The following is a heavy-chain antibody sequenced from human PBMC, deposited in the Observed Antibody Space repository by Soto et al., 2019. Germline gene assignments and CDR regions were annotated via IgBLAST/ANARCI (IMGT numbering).Heavy chain of an antibody. CDR1: GFTFSNAW. CDR3: TTGLPIEIRQLVSSSKREDGGFYGMDV. V-gene: IGHV3-15*07. J-gene: IGHJ6*02. CDR2: IKSKTDGGTT. Sequence: SGGSLRLSCAASGFTFSNAWMNWVRQAPGKGLEWVGRIKSKTDGGTTDYAAPVKGRFTISRDDSKNTLYLQMNSLKTEDTAVYYCTTGLPIEIRQLVSSSKREDGGFYGMDVWGQGTTVTVSS. D-gene: IGHD6-6*01.